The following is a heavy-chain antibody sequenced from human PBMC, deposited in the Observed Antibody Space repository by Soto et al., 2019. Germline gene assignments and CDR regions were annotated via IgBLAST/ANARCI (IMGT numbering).Heavy chain of an antibody. J-gene: IGHJ3*02. CDR2: IYYSGST. CDR3: ARGFLLRYFDWLRIDAFDI. CDR1: GGSISSGGYY. D-gene: IGHD3-9*01. V-gene: IGHV4-31*03. Sequence: QVQLQESGPGLVKPSQTLSLTCTVSGGSISSGGYYWSWIRQHPGKGLEWIGYIYYSGSTYYNPFLQGRGTISVDTSKNQFSLKLSSVTAADTAVYYCARGFLLRYFDWLRIDAFDIWGQGTMVTVSS.